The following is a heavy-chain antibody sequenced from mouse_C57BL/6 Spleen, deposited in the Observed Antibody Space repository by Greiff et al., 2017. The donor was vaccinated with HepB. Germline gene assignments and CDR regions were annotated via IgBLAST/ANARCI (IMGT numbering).Heavy chain of an antibody. CDR3: TTDYYGSSSPFDY. D-gene: IGHD1-1*01. CDR2: IDPEDGDT. Sequence: EVQLQQSGAELVRPGASVKLSCTASGFNIKDYYMHWVKQRPEQGLEWIGRIDPEDGDTEYAPKFQGKATMTADTSSNTAYLQLSSLTSEDTAVYYCTTDYYGSSSPFDYWGQGTTLTVSS. CDR1: GFNIKDYY. J-gene: IGHJ2*01. V-gene: IGHV14-1*01.